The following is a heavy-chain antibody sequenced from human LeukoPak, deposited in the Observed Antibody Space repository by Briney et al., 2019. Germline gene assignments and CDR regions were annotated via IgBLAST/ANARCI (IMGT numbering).Heavy chain of an antibody. J-gene: IGHJ6*02. V-gene: IGHV4-4*07. CDR3: ARGQGASYYYYYGVDV. CDR1: GGSISSYY. CDR2: IYTSGST. Sequence: SETLSLTCTVSGGSISSYYWSWIRQPAGKGLEWIGRIYTSGSTNYNPSLKSRVTMSVDTSKNQFSLKLSSVTAADTAVYYCARGQGASYYYYYGVDVWGQGTTVTVSS.